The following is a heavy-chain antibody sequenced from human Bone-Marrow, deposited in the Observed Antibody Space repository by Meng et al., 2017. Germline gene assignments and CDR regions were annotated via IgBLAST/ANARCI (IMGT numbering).Heavy chain of an antibody. D-gene: IGHD2-21*02. CDR1: GFTFSSYA. Sequence: GESLKISCAASGFTFSSYAMSWVRQAPGKGLEWVSAISGSGSSTYYADSVKGRFTISRDNAKNSLYLQMNSLRAEDTAVYYCASSICGGDCPPPDYWGQGTLVTVSS. CDR3: ASSICGGDCPPPDY. CDR2: ISGSGSST. V-gene: IGHV3-23*01. J-gene: IGHJ4*02.